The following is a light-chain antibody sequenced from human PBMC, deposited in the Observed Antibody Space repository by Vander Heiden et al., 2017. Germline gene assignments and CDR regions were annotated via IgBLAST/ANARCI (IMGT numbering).Light chain of an antibody. CDR3: QSADSSGPLV. Sequence: SHNLTQPPALSVSPGPTARLTCSGTGLPINYAYWYQQKPGQAPVVVIYKDIERPSGMPERFSGSSSGTTVTLTISGVQAEDEGDDYCQSADSSGPLVLGGGTKLNGL. CDR2: KDI. V-gene: IGLV3-25*03. J-gene: IGLJ3*02. CDR1: GLPINY.